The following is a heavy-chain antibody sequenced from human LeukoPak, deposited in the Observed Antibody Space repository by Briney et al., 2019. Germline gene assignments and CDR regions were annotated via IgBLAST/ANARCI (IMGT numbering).Heavy chain of an antibody. CDR1: GFTFSDYY. V-gene: IGHV3-11*05. CDR3: TTVAVAAPRSYWYYYYGMDV. D-gene: IGHD6-19*01. J-gene: IGHJ6*02. Sequence: GGSLRLSCAASGFTFSDYYMSWIRQAPGKGLEWVSYISSSSSYTNYADSVKGRFTTSRDIAKNSLYLQMNSLKTEDTAVYYCTTVAVAAPRSYWYYYYGMDVWGQGTTVTVSS. CDR2: ISSSSSYT.